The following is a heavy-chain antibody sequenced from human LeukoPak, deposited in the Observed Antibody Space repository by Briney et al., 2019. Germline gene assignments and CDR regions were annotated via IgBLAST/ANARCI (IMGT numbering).Heavy chain of an antibody. CDR1: GGSISSGDYY. J-gene: IGHJ4*02. CDR3: ARTPTVWGSYRYTSDY. CDR2: IYYSGST. D-gene: IGHD3-16*02. V-gene: IGHV4-30-4*08. Sequence: SQTLSLTCTVSGGSISSGDYYWSWIRQPPGRGLEWIGYIYYSGSTYYNPSLKGRVTISVDTSKNQFSLKLSSVTAADTAVYYCARTPTVWGSYRYTSDYWGQGTLVTVSS.